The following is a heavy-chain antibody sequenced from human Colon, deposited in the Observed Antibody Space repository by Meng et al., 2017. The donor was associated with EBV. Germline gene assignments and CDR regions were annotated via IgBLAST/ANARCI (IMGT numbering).Heavy chain of an antibody. CDR2: INTNTGNP. Sequence: QGQLVQWGLDFKNAGAFVEVSCKASCYTFTSYAMNWVRQAPGQGLEWMGWINTNTGNPTYAQGFTGRFVFSLDTSVSTAYLQISSLKAEDTAVYYCARETLGYCSSTSCYIGPPDYWGQGTLVTVSS. CDR1: CYTFTSYA. CDR3: ARETLGYCSSTSCYIGPPDY. D-gene: IGHD2-2*01. V-gene: IGHV7-4-1*02. J-gene: IGHJ4*02.